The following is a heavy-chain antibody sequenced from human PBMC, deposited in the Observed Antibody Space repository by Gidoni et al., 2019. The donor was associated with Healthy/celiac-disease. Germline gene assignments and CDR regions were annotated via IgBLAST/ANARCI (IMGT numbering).Heavy chain of an antibody. V-gene: IGHV4-59*01. J-gene: IGHJ4*02. Sequence: QVQLQESGPGLVQPSETLSLTCTVSGGSISSYYWSWIRPPPGKGLEWIGYIYYSGSTNYNPSLKSRVTISVDTSKNQFSLKLSSVTAADTAVYYCARVDTAMGLVPAYWGQGTLVTVAS. D-gene: IGHD5-18*01. CDR3: ARVDTAMGLVPAY. CDR1: GGSISSYY. CDR2: IYYSGST.